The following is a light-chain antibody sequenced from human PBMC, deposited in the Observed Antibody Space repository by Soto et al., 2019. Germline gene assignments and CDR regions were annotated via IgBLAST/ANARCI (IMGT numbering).Light chain of an antibody. V-gene: IGKV1-27*01. CDR2: TAS. CDR1: QGISNY. J-gene: IGKJ4*01. CDR3: QKYNCAALT. Sequence: DIQMTQSPSSLSASVGDRVTITCRARQGISNYLACYQQKPGKAPKLLIYTASTLQSRAPSRFSCSGTGTDFTLSISSPKPEDVATYYCQKYNCAALTFGEGTKVEIK.